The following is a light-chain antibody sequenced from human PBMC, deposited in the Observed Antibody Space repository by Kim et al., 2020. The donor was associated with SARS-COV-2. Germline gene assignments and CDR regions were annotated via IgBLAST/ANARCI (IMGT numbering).Light chain of an antibody. V-gene: IGKV1-5*03. CDR3: QQYHDYST. CDR1: QSITDY. Sequence: DIQMTQSPSTLSASVGDRVTITCRASQSITDYLAWYQQKPGKAPKLLIYKVSSLQGAVPSRFSGSGSETEFTLTISSLQPDDFAVYYCQQYHDYSTFGQGTKLEI. CDR2: KVS. J-gene: IGKJ2*01.